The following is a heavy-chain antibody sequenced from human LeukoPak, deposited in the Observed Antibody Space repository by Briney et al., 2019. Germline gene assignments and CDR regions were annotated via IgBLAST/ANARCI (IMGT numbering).Heavy chain of an antibody. D-gene: IGHD5-24*01. V-gene: IGHV4-59*01. Sequence: SETLSLTCTVSGVSISTYYGNWIRQAPGKGLEWIGYIYYSGSTNYNPSLKSRVTISVDTSKNQFSLKLSSVTAADTAVYYCARERRDGYNYDYWGQGTLVTVSS. CDR3: ARERRDGYNYDY. J-gene: IGHJ4*02. CDR2: IYYSGST. CDR1: GVSISTYY.